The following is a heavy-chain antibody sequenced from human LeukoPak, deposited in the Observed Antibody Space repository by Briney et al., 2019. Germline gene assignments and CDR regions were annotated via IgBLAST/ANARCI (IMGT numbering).Heavy chain of an antibody. D-gene: IGHD5-18*01. CDR1: GGSFSGYY. J-gene: IGHJ6*03. V-gene: IGHV4-34*01. Sequence: SETLSLTCAVYGGSFSGYYWSWIRQPPGKGLEWIGEINHSGSTNYNPSLKSRVTISVDTSKNQFSLKLSSVTAADTAVYYCARQWIQLWFDYYYYMDVWGKGTTVTVSS. CDR3: ARQWIQLWFDYYYYMDV. CDR2: INHSGST.